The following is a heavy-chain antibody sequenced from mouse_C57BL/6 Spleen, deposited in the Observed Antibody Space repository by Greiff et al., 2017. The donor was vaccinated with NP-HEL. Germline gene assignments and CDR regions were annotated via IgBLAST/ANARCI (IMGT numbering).Heavy chain of an antibody. J-gene: IGHJ4*01. V-gene: IGHV3-8*01. CDR2: ISYSGST. CDR1: GYSITSDY. Sequence: EVKLMESGPGLAKPSQTLSLTCSVTGYSITSDYWNWIRKFPGNKLEYMGYISYSGSTYYNPSLKSRISITRDTSKNQYYLQLNSVTTEDTATYYCARYRPDGYYAMDYWGQGTSVTVSS. CDR3: ARYRPDGYYAMDY.